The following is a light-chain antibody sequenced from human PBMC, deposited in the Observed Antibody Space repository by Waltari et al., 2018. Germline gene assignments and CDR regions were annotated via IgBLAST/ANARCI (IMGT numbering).Light chain of an antibody. CDR3: QQYDNWPPWT. J-gene: IGKJ1*01. CDR2: DAS. CDR1: QSVSSN. Sequence: EIVMTQSPVTLSVSPGERATLSCRASQSVSSNLAWYQQKPGQAPRLLIYDASTRATGISARFSGSGSGTDFTLTISSLQSEDFAVYYCQQYDNWPPWTFGQGTKVEIK. V-gene: IGKV3-15*01.